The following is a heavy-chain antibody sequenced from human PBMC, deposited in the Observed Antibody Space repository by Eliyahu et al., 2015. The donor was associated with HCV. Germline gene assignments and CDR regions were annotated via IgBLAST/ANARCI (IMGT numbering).Heavy chain of an antibody. CDR3: TGRATGTTMTAFNI. D-gene: IGHD1-1*01. J-gene: IGHJ3*02. Sequence: EVQLVESGGGLVQPGGSLRLSCAVSGFIFSSYNMNWVRQAPGKGLDWVSYIDTRGTTIYHADSVKGRFTISRDNAKNSLYLEMHSLRDEDTAVYYCTGRATGTTMTAFNIWGQGTMVTVSS. V-gene: IGHV3-48*02. CDR2: IDTRGTTI. CDR1: GFIFSSYN.